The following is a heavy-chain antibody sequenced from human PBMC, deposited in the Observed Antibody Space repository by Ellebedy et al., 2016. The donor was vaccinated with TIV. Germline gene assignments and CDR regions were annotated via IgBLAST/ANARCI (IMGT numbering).Heavy chain of an antibody. CDR1: GFTLSSNG. CDR2: VSGSGGRT. Sequence: GESLKISCVASGFTLSSNGRHWVRQAPGKGLEWVSGVSGSGGRTHNADSVKGRFTISRDNSKDTLYLEMNSLRAEDTAVYYCARGRMRHYDWLLSDFDFWGQGTLATVSS. D-gene: IGHD3-9*01. J-gene: IGHJ4*02. CDR3: ARGRMRHYDWLLSDFDF. V-gene: IGHV3-23*01.